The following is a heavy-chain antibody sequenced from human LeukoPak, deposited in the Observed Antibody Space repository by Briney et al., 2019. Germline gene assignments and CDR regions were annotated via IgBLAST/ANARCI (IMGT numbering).Heavy chain of an antibody. CDR3: AKEGDYAPYDAFDI. CDR2: ISWNSGSI. Sequence: GGSLRLSCAASGFTFDDYAMHWVRQAPGKGLEWVSGISWNSGSIGYADSVKGRFTISRDNAKNSLYLQMNSLRAEDTALYYCAKEGDYAPYDAFDIWGQGTMVTVSS. CDR1: GFTFDDYA. V-gene: IGHV3-9*01. D-gene: IGHD4-17*01. J-gene: IGHJ3*02.